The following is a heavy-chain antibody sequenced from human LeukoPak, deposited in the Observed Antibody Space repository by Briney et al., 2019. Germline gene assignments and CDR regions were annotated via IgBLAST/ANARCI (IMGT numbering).Heavy chain of an antibody. J-gene: IGHJ4*02. Sequence: SETLSLTCAVSGYSISSGYYWGWIRQPPGKGLEWIGSIYYSGSTYYNPSLKSRVTISVDTSKNQFSLKLSSVTAADTAVYYCARRITMVRGVTPTDYWGQGTLVTVSS. D-gene: IGHD3-10*01. CDR3: ARRITMVRGVTPTDY. CDR1: GYSISSGYY. CDR2: IYYSGST. V-gene: IGHV4-38-2*01.